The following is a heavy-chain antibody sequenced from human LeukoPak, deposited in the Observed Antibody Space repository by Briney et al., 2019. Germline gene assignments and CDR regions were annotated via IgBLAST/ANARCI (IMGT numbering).Heavy chain of an antibody. D-gene: IGHD3-22*01. V-gene: IGHV1-18*01. CDR1: GYTFTSYG. CDR3: ARDRFTMIVVVITPDAFDI. J-gene: IGHJ3*02. Sequence: ASVKVSCKASGYTFTSYGISWVRQAPGQGLEWMGWISAYNGNTNYAQKLQGRVTITTDTSTSTAYMELRSLRSDDTAVYYCARDRFTMIVVVITPDAFDIWGQGTMVTVSS. CDR2: ISAYNGNT.